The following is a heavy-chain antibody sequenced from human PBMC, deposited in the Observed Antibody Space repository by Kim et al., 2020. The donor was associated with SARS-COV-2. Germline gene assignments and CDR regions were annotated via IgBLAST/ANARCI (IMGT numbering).Heavy chain of an antibody. CDR3: TRSTYYYDGRGQSYYFDY. V-gene: IGHV3-49*04. Sequence: GGSLRLSCTGPGSRFDASAVSWVRQAPGKGLEWVGSFKNEAYGRTATYAASVEGGFTISRNYLRSVVYLEMNSLATEDTAVYYCTRSTYYYDGRGQSYYFDYWGQGTLVTVSS. D-gene: IGHD3-22*01. CDR2: FKNEAYGRTA. J-gene: IGHJ4*02. CDR1: GSRFDASA.